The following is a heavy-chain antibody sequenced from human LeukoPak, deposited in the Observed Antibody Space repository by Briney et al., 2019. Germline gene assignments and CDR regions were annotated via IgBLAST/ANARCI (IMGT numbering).Heavy chain of an antibody. J-gene: IGHJ6*03. Sequence: SETLSLTCSVSGASISSYYWTWFRQPPGKGLELIGYISSSGSTNYIPSLKSRVTISVDKSKSQFSLRVSSVTVADAAVYYCARMYYYGSASVWTWGAPRDSPYYMDVWGQGTTVTVSS. CDR2: ISSSGST. CDR3: ARMYYYGSASVWTWGAPRDSPYYMDV. D-gene: IGHD3-10*01. V-gene: IGHV4-59*01. CDR1: GASISSYY.